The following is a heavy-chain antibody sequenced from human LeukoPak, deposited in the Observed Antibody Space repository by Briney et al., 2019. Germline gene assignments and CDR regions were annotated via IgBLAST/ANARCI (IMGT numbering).Heavy chain of an antibody. CDR1: GFIFHNAW. J-gene: IGHJ5*02. CDR2: IKSKVDGGTT. CDR3: NSDRFAYVSGWLEDWFDP. D-gene: IGHD6-19*01. V-gene: IGHV3-15*01. Sequence: GGSLRLSCAGSGFIFHNAWMHWVHQAPGKGLEWVARIKSKVDGGTTDYAAPVRGRFTIPRDDSKDTLYLQMNSLKIEDTAVYYCNSDRFAYVSGWLEDWFDPWGQGTLVTVSS.